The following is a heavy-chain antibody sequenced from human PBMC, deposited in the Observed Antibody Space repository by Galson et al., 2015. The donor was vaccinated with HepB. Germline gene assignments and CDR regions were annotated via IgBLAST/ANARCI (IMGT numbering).Heavy chain of an antibody. CDR3: TRQNYYEGDY. CDR1: GFTFSGSA. CDR2: IRSKANSYAT. Sequence: SLRLSCAASGFTFSGSAMHWVRQASGKGLEWVGRIRSKANSYATAYAASVKGRFTISRDDSKNTAYLQMNSLKTEDTAVYYCTRQNYYEGDYWGQGTLVTVSS. J-gene: IGHJ4*02. V-gene: IGHV3-73*01. D-gene: IGHD3-22*01.